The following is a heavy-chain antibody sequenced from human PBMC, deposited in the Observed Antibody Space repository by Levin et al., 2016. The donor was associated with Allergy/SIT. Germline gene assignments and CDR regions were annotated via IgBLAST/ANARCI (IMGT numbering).Heavy chain of an antibody. CDR3: TRDMTPWSSSFEFDY. Sequence: GESLKISCAASGFTFSSYGMNWVRQAPGKGLEWVSSISATSNHIYYADSVKGRFTISRDNTKNSLYLQMDSLRAEDTALYYCTRDMTPWSSSFEFDYWGQGTVVTVSS. V-gene: IGHV3-21*01. J-gene: IGHJ4*02. D-gene: IGHD2-15*01. CDR2: ISATSNHI. CDR1: GFTFSSYG.